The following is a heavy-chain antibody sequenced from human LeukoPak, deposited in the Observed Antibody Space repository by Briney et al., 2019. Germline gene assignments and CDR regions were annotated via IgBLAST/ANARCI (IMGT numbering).Heavy chain of an antibody. D-gene: IGHD1-26*01. CDR1: GFIFSAYR. CDR3: APNGRTGSYDY. J-gene: IGHJ4*02. Sequence: PGGSLRLSCAASGFIFSAYRMNWVRQAPGKGLEWLSYISGGSSPLTYADSVRGRFTISRDNAKKSLYLQMNGLRDEDTAVYYCAPNGRTGSYDYWGQGTLVTVSS. V-gene: IGHV3-48*02. CDR2: ISGGSSPL.